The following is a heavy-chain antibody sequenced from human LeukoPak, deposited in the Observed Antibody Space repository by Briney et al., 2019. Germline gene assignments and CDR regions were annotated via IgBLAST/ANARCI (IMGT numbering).Heavy chain of an antibody. CDR2: VHYNEDKT. D-gene: IGHD3-22*01. V-gene: IGHV3-20*04. CDR1: GFTFSSYA. J-gene: IGHJ4*02. Sequence: GGSLRLTCAASGFTFSSYAMSWVRQAPGKGLEWVAGVHYNEDKTSYADSVKGRFTISRDNSKNSLYLQINSLRVEDTALYFCARGQWLTEQYFDYWGQGSQVTVSS. CDR3: ARGQWLTEQYFDY.